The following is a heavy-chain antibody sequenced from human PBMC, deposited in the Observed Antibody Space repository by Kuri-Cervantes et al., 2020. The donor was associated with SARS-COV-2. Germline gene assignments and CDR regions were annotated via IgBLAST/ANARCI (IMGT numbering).Heavy chain of an antibody. Sequence: ESLKISCTVSGGSISTYYWSWIRQPPGKGLEWIGYLYYSGSTNYNPSLKSRVTISLDTSKNQFSLKLSSVTAADTAVYYRATGSYYVAYDYWGQGTLVTVSS. V-gene: IGHV4-59*01. CDR2: LYYSGST. CDR1: GGSISTYY. D-gene: IGHD1-26*01. J-gene: IGHJ4*02. CDR3: ATGSYYVAYDY.